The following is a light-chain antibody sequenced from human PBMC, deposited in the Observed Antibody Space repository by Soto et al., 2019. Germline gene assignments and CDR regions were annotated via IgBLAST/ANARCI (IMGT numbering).Light chain of an antibody. Sequence: EIVMTQSPATLSVSPGERATLSCRASQSVSSNLAWYQQKPGQAPRLPIHGASTRATGIPARFSGSGSGTEFTLTISSLQSEDFAVYYCQQYNNWPSWTFGQGTKVEIK. CDR1: QSVSSN. V-gene: IGKV3-15*01. CDR2: GAS. CDR3: QQYNNWPSWT. J-gene: IGKJ1*01.